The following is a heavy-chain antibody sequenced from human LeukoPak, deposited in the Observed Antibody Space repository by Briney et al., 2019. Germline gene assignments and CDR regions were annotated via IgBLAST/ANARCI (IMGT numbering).Heavy chain of an antibody. Sequence: PSQTLSLTCTVSVASISSGAYSWSWIRQHPGKCLEWIGYIFSSGTTYYNPSLKSRVTISLHTSENQFSLKLSSVTAADTAVYFCGRDRTGYFFDEWGQGSLVTVSS. CDR1: VASISSGAYS. V-gene: IGHV4-31*03. J-gene: IGHJ4*02. CDR3: GRDRTGYFFDE. CDR2: IFSSGTT.